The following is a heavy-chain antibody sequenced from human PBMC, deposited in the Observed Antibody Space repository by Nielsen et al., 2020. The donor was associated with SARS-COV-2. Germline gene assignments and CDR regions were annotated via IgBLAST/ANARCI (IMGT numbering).Heavy chain of an antibody. D-gene: IGHD3-10*01. CDR1: GFTFDDYA. CDR2: ISWNSGSI. Sequence: GGSLRLSCAASGFTFDDYAMHWVRQAPGKGLEWVSGISWNSGSIGYADSVKGRFTISRDNAKNSLYLQMNSLRAEDTALYYCVRFGELLWEESRFDYWGQGTLVTVSS. CDR3: VRFGELLWEESRFDY. J-gene: IGHJ4*02. V-gene: IGHV3-9*01.